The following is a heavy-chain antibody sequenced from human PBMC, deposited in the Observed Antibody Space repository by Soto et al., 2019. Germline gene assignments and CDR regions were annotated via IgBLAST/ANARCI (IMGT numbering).Heavy chain of an antibody. J-gene: IGHJ4*02. V-gene: IGHV4-34*01. CDR1: GGSFSGYY. D-gene: IGHD3-10*01. CDR2: INHSGST. Sequence: PSETLSLTCAVYGGSFSGYYWTWIRQPPGTGLEWIGEINHSGSTNYNPSLKSRVTISVDTSKNQFSLKLTSVTAADTAVYYCAKDRGSGSGTYYGSDLWGQGTLVTVSS. CDR3: AKDRGSGSGTYYGSDL.